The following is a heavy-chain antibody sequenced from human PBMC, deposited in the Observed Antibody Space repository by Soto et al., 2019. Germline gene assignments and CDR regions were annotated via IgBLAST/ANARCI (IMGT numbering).Heavy chain of an antibody. V-gene: IGHV4-4*02. D-gene: IGHD6-13*01. J-gene: IGHJ4*02. CDR1: GGSISSSNW. Sequence: QVQLQESGPGLVKPSGTLSLTCAVSGGSISSSNWWSWVRQPPGKGLEWIGEIYHSGSTNYNPSLKSRVTLSIDKSKNQFSLQVSAVTAADTGVYSCARADSSSSFDYWGQGTLVTVSS. CDR3: ARADSSSSFDY. CDR2: IYHSGST.